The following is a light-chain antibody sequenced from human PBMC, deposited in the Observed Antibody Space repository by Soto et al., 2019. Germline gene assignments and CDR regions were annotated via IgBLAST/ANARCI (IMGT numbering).Light chain of an antibody. CDR1: SSDVGGYDY. J-gene: IGLJ2*01. V-gene: IGLV2-8*01. CDR3: SAWDDSLHSPGVV. Sequence: QSALTQPPSASGSPGQSVTISCTGTSSDVGGYDYVSWYQQHPGKAPKLMIYEVTIRPSGVSDRFSGSKSGNTASLTVSGLQAEDEADYYCSAWDDSLHSPGVVFGGGTKLTVL. CDR2: EVT.